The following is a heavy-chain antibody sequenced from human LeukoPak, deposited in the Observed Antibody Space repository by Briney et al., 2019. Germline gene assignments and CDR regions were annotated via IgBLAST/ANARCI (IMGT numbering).Heavy chain of an antibody. CDR2: ISGSGGST. Sequence: GGSLRLSCAASGFTFSSYAMSWVRQAPGKGLEWVSAISGSGGSTYYADSVKGRFTISRDNAKNSLYLQMNSLRAEDTAVYYRARSVVVVPAAIPMRGDYYYYGMDVWGQGTTVTVSS. D-gene: IGHD2-2*01. CDR1: GFTFSSYA. V-gene: IGHV3-23*01. CDR3: ARSVVVVPAAIPMRGDYYYYGMDV. J-gene: IGHJ6*02.